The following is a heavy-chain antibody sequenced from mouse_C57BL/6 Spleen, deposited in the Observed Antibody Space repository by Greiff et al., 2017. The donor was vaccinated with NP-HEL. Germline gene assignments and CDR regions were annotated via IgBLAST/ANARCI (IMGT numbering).Heavy chain of an antibody. V-gene: IGHV1-26*01. CDR1: GYTFTDYY. D-gene: IGHD1-1*02. CDR3: ASSGSYDLYYAMDY. J-gene: IGHJ4*01. CDR2: INPNNGGT. Sequence: EVQLQQSGPELVKPGASVKISCKASGYTFTDYYMNWVKQSHGKSLEWIGDINPNNGGTSYNQKFKGKATLTVDKSSSTAYMELRSLTSEDSAVYYCASSGSYDLYYAMDYWGQGTSVTVSS.